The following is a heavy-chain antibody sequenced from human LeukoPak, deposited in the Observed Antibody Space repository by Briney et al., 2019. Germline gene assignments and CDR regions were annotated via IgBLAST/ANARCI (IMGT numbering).Heavy chain of an antibody. CDR3: ASKTMATITEG. D-gene: IGHD5-24*01. V-gene: IGHV1-69*02. J-gene: IGHJ4*02. CDR2: IIPILGIA. Sequence: SVKVSCKASGGTFSSYTISWVRQAPGQGLEWMGRIIPILGIANYAQKFQGRVTITADESTSTAYMELSSLRSEVTAVYYCASKTMATITEGWGQGTLVTVSS. CDR1: GGTFSSYT.